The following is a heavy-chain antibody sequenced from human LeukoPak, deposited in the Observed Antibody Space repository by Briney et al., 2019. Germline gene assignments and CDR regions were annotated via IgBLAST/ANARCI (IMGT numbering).Heavy chain of an antibody. CDR2: INPSGGST. V-gene: IGHV1-46*01. CDR3: ARSSTSEY. Sequence: GASVKVSCKASGYTFTNYFMHWVRQAPGQGLERMGIINPSGGSTTYAQKFQGRVTMTRDTSTSTVYMELSSLRSEDTAVYYCARSSTSEYWGQGTLVTVSS. J-gene: IGHJ4*02. CDR1: GYTFTNYF. D-gene: IGHD2-2*01.